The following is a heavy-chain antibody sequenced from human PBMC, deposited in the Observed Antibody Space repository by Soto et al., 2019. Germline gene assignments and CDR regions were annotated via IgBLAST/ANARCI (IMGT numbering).Heavy chain of an antibody. CDR3: ASVGSSGWYGIFDY. V-gene: IGHV3-7*05. CDR1: GFTFSSYW. Sequence: EVQLVESGGGLVQPGGSLRLSCAASGFTFSSYWMSWVRQAPGKGLEWVANIKQDGSEKYYVDSVKGRFTISRDNAKNSLYLQMNSLRAEDTAVYYCASVGSSGWYGIFDYWGQGTLVTVSS. J-gene: IGHJ4*02. D-gene: IGHD6-19*01. CDR2: IKQDGSEK.